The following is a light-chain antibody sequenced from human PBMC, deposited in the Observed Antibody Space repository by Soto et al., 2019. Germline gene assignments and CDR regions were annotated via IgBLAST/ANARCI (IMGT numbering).Light chain of an antibody. CDR3: GTWDNRLSVWV. CDR2: ENN. J-gene: IGLJ3*02. Sequence: QSVLTQPPSMSAAPGQKVTISCSGSSSNIENNYVSWYQQLPGTAPKLLIYENNKRPSGIPVRFSGSKSGTSATLGITGLQTGDEAYYYCGTWDNRLSVWVFGGGTKLTVL. V-gene: IGLV1-51*02. CDR1: SSNIENNY.